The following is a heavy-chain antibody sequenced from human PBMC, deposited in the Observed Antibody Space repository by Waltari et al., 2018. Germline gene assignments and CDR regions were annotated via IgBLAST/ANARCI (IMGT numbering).Heavy chain of an antibody. CDR2: LYHSGCR. V-gene: IGHV4-30-2*01. CDR1: GASISNGDFS. CDR3: ARAECSGGSCLGFDS. J-gene: IGHJ4*02. D-gene: IGHD2-15*01. Sequence: QLPLQESGSRLLKPSQTLSLTCSVSGASISNGDFSWSWIRQPPGKGLQWIGFLYHSGCRYYNPSLKSRVSMSADSSKSQFSLKLDSVTAADTAVYYCARAECSGGSCLGFDSWGQGTLVTVSS.